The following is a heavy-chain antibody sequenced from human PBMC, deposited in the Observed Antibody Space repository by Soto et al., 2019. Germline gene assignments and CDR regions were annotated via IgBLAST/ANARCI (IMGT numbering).Heavy chain of an antibody. Sequence: SVKVSCKASGDTFNSYAISWVRRAPGQGLEWMGVIIPIFHTANYAQKFQARVTMTADESARTAYMELSGQRSEHAAVYYCARVGYCNTASCLFYYYHNGMDFWGQGSKGT. J-gene: IGHJ6*02. V-gene: IGHV1-69*13. CDR1: GDTFNSYA. D-gene: IGHD2-2*01. CDR3: ARVGYCNTASCLFYYYHNGMDF. CDR2: IIPIFHTA.